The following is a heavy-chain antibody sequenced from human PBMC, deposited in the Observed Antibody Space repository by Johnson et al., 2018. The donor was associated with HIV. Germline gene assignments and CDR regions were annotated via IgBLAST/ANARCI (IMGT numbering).Heavy chain of an antibody. CDR3: AKDSRRAAAGRIGLCAFDI. CDR1: GFTFSSYD. J-gene: IGHJ3*02. V-gene: IGHV3-13*01. D-gene: IGHD6-13*01. Sequence: VQLVESGGGVVQPGRSLRLSCAASGFTFSSYDMHWVRQATGKGLEWVSAIGTAGDTYYPGSVKGRFTISRENAKNSLYLQMNSLRAEDTALYYCAKDSRRAAAGRIGLCAFDIWGQGTMVTVSS. CDR2: IGTAGDT.